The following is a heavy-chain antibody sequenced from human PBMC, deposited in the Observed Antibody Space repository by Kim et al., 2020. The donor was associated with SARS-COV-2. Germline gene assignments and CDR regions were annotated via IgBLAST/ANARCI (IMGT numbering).Heavy chain of an antibody. J-gene: IGHJ6*03. CDR1: GFTFSSYA. V-gene: IGHV3-30-3*01. Sequence: GGSLRLSCAASGFTFSSYAMHWVRQAPGKGLEWVAVISYDGSNKYYADSVKGRFTISRDNSKNTLYLQMNSLRAEDTAVYYCARGPHYYYMDVWGKWTTV. CDR3: ARGPHYYYMDV. CDR2: ISYDGSNK.